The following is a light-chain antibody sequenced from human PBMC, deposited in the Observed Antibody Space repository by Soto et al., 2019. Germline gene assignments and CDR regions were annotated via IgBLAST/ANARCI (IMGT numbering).Light chain of an antibody. CDR3: QQRSNWPPYT. CDR1: QSVSSY. Sequence: EIVLTQSPATLSLSPGERATLSCRASQSVSSYLAWYQQKPGQAPRLLIYDASNRATGIPARFSGSGSGTDFTLNIGSLETEDFAVYYCQQRSNWPPYTFGQGTKLEIK. CDR2: DAS. V-gene: IGKV3-11*01. J-gene: IGKJ2*01.